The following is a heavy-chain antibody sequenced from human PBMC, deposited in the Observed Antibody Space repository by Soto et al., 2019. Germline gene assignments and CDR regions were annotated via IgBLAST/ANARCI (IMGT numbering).Heavy chain of an antibody. D-gene: IGHD3-3*01. V-gene: IGHV3-11*01. CDR3: ARYYDFWSGEVRAFDY. CDR2: ISSSGSTI. J-gene: IGHJ4*02. CDR1: GFTFCDYY. Sequence: PGGSLRLSCAASGFTFCDYYMSWIRQAPGKGLEWVSYISSSGSTIYYADSVKGRFTISRDNAKNSLYLQMNSLRAEDTAVYYCARYYDFWSGEVRAFDYWGQGTLVTVS.